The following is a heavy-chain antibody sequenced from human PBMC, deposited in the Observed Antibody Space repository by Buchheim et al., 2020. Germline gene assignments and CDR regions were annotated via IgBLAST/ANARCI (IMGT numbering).Heavy chain of an antibody. D-gene: IGHD3-22*01. J-gene: IGHJ4*02. CDR2: ISYDGSNK. CDR1: GFTFSSYG. CDR3: AKSAENYYDSSGYDEPDY. Sequence: QVQLVESGGGVVQPGRSLRLSCAASGFTFSSYGMHWVRQAPGKGLEWVAVISYDGSNKYYADSVKGRFTISRDNSKNTLYLQMNSLRAEDTAVYYCAKSAENYYDSSGYDEPDYWGQGTL. V-gene: IGHV3-30*18.